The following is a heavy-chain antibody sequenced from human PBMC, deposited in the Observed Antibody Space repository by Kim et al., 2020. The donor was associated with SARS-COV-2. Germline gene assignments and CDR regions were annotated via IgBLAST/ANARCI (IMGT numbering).Heavy chain of an antibody. D-gene: IGHD3-22*01. J-gene: IGHJ3*02. Sequence: ASVKVSCKASGYTLTSYGISWVRQAPGQGLEWMGWISAYNGNTNYAQKLQGRVTMTADTSTSTAYMELRSLRSDDTAVYYCARTYYYDSSGYYLPDAFDIWGQGTMVTVSS. CDR3: ARTYYYDSSGYYLPDAFDI. V-gene: IGHV1-18*04. CDR2: ISAYNGNT. CDR1: GYTLTSYG.